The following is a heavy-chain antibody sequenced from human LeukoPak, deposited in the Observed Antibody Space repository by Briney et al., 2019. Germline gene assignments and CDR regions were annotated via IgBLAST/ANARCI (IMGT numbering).Heavy chain of an antibody. V-gene: IGHV3-23*01. D-gene: IGHD3-10*01. Sequence: GGSLRLSCAASGFTFSNYAMGWVRQAPGKGLEWVSSTNAGGGSTYYPDSVKGRFTISRDNSKNTLYLQMNSLRAEDTAVYYCGREGAAVLTQVDYWGQGTLVTVAS. CDR1: GFTFSNYA. J-gene: IGHJ4*02. CDR2: TNAGGGST. CDR3: GREGAAVLTQVDY.